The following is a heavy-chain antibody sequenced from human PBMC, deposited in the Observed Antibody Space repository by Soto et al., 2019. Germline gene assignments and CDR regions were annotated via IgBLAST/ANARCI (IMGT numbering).Heavy chain of an antibody. CDR1: GGSISSYY. D-gene: IGHD6-6*01. V-gene: IGHV4-59*01. Sequence: SATLSLTCTVSGGSISSYYWSWIRQPPGKGLEWIGYIYYSGSTNYNPSLKSRVTISVDTSKNQFSLKLSSVTAADTAVYYCARDLGSSAWYYYYGMDVWGQGTTVTVSS. CDR3: ARDLGSSAWYYYYGMDV. CDR2: IYYSGST. J-gene: IGHJ6*02.